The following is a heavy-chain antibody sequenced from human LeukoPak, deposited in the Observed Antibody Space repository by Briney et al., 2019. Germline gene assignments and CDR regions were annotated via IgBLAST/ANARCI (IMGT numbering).Heavy chain of an antibody. CDR2: IYPGDSDT. J-gene: IGHJ5*02. D-gene: IGHD3-16*01. Sequence: GESLKISCKTSGYSFSNYWIGWVRQMPGKGLDYMGIIYPGDSDTRYSPSFQGQITISADRSINTAYLQWSSLKASDTAMYYCARHTIYSPGGQNWFDPWGQGTLVTVSS. V-gene: IGHV5-51*01. CDR3: ARHTIYSPGGQNWFDP. CDR1: GYSFSNYW.